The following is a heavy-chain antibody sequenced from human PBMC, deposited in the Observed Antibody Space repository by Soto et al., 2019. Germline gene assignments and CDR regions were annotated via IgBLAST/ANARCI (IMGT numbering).Heavy chain of an antibody. J-gene: IGHJ4*02. CDR2: IYYSGST. CDR1: GVSISSGGYY. Sequence: SETLSLTCTVSGVSISSGGYYWSWIRQHPGKGLEWIGYIYYSGSTYYNPSLKSRVTISVDTSKNQFSLKLSSVTAADTAVYYCAKDVGNTAMVFDYWGQGTLVTVPS. D-gene: IGHD5-18*01. CDR3: AKDVGNTAMVFDY. V-gene: IGHV4-31*03.